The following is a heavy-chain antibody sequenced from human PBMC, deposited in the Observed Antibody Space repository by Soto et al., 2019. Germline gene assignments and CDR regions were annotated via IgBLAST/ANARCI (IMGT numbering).Heavy chain of an antibody. Sequence: GASVKVSCKASGGTFSSYAISWVRQARGQGLEWMGGIIPIFGTANYAQKFQGRVTITADKSTSTAYMELSSLRSGDAAVYYCARAEGSGSYYLFDYWGQGTLVTVSS. J-gene: IGHJ4*02. CDR3: ARAEGSGSYYLFDY. CDR2: IIPIFGTA. D-gene: IGHD1-26*01. CDR1: GGTFSSYA. V-gene: IGHV1-69*06.